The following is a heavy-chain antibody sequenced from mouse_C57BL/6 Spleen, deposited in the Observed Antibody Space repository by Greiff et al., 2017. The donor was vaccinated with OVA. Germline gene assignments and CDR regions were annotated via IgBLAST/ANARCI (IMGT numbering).Heavy chain of an antibody. CDR3: TGEGIYYGNYFDY. CDR2: ISSGGDYI. Sequence: EVQRVESGAGLVKPGGSLKLSCAASGFTFSSYAMSWVRQTPEKRLEWVAYISSGGDYIYYAYTVKGRFTISRDNARNTLYLQMSSLKSEDTAMYYCTGEGIYYGNYFDYWGQGTTLTVSS. V-gene: IGHV5-9-1*02. D-gene: IGHD2-1*01. J-gene: IGHJ2*01. CDR1: GFTFSSYA.